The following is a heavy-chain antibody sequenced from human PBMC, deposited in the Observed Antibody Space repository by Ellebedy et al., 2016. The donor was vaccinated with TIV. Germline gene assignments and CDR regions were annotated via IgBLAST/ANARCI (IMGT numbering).Heavy chain of an antibody. Sequence: PGGSLRLSCVGTGFTLSIHWMTWVRQAPGKGLEWVANIKPDGSEKYYEDSVNGRFTVSRDNAQNSLFLQMNSLRTEDTAVYFCARGHYGMDVWGQGTTVTVAS. CDR2: IKPDGSEK. V-gene: IGHV3-7*03. CDR1: GFTLSIHW. CDR3: ARGHYGMDV. J-gene: IGHJ6*02.